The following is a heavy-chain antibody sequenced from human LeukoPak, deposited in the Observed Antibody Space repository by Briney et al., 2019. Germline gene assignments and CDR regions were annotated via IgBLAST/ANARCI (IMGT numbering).Heavy chain of an antibody. CDR3: ASGPSPHLLRAYYFDY. J-gene: IGHJ4*02. CDR1: GYTFTGYY. V-gene: IGHV1-2*02. Sequence: GASVKVSCKTSGYTFTGYYIHWVRQAPGQGLEWMGWINPNSGGTNYAQKFQGRVTMTRDTSVSTAYMELSRLRSDDTAAYFCASGPSPHLLRAYYFDYWGQGTLVTVSS. CDR2: INPNSGGT.